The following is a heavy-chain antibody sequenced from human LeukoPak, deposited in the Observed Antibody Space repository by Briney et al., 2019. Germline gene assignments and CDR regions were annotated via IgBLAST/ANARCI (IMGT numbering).Heavy chain of an antibody. CDR1: GYTFTGYY. CDR3: ARSRERWLRIRGNSWFDP. D-gene: IGHD5-24*01. Sequence: ASVKVSCKASGYTFTGYYMHWVRQAPGQGLEWMGWINPNSGGTNYAQKFQGRVTMTRDTSISTAYMELSRLRSDDTAVYYCARSRERWLRIRGNSWFDPWGQGTLVTDSS. V-gene: IGHV1-2*02. J-gene: IGHJ5*02. CDR2: INPNSGGT.